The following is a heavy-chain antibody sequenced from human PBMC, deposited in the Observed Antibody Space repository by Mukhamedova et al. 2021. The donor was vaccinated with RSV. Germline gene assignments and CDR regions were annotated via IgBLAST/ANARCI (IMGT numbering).Heavy chain of an antibody. V-gene: IGHV5-51*01. Sequence: SDTRYSPSFQGQVTISADKSISTAYLQWSSLKASDTATYFCARREDGGFDYWGQGTRVTVSS. CDR3: ARREDGGFDY. D-gene: IGHD3-16*01. CDR2: SDT. J-gene: IGHJ4*02.